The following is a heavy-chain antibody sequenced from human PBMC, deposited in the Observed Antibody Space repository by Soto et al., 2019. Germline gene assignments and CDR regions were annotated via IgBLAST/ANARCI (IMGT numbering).Heavy chain of an antibody. D-gene: IGHD3-3*01. V-gene: IGHV4-30-4*01. CDR2: IYYSGST. J-gene: IGHJ5*02. CDR1: GGSISSGDYY. Sequence: PLETLSLTCTVSGGSISSGDYYWSWIRQPPGKGLEWIGYIYYSGSTYYNPSLKSRVTISVDTSKNQFSLKLSSVTAADTAVYYCFILFRGFWSVYYGTNWFDPWGQGTLVTVSS. CDR3: FILFRGFWSVYYGTNWFDP.